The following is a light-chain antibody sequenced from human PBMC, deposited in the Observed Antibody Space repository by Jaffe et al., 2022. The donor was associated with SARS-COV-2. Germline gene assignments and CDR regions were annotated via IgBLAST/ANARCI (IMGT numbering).Light chain of an antibody. CDR2: DVS. CDR3: QQRSNWPFT. Sequence: EIVLTQSPATLSLSPGERATLSCRASQSVSSYLAWYQQKPGQAPRLLIYDVSNRATGIPARFSGSGSGTDFTLTISSLEPEDLAVYYCQQRSNWPFTFGGGTKVEIK. V-gene: IGKV3-11*01. CDR1: QSVSSY. J-gene: IGKJ4*01.